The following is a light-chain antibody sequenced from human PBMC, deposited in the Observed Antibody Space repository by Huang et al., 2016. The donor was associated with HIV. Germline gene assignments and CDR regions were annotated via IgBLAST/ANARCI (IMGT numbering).Light chain of an antibody. CDR2: LGS. CDR1: QSLLHSNGYNY. Sequence: DIVMTQSPLSLPVTPGDPASISCRSSQSLLHSNGYNYLDWYLQKPGQSPQLLIYLGSNRASGGPDRFSGSGSGTDFTLKISRVEAEDVGVYYCMQALQTPVTFGQGTRLEIK. V-gene: IGKV2-28*01. J-gene: IGKJ5*01. CDR3: MQALQTPVT.